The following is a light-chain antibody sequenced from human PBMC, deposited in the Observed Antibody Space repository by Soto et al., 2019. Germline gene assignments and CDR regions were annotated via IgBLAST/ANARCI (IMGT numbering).Light chain of an antibody. CDR3: QQYSGYPYT. CDR1: QSLSRW. CDR2: KAS. J-gene: IGKJ2*01. Sequence: DIQMTQSPSTLSASVGDRVTITCRASQSLSRWLAWYQQTPGKPPNLLFYKASTLESGVPSRFSGSGSGAVFAFTTSNLQPEDFARYYGQQYSGYPYTFGQGTKL. V-gene: IGKV1-5*03.